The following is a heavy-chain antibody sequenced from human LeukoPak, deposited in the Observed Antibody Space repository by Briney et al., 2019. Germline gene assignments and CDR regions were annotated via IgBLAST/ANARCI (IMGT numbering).Heavy chain of an antibody. Sequence: RGSLRLSCAGSGFIFSSYSMNWVRQAPGKGLEWVSSISSTSDFIYYADSVKGRFTISRDNARNSLYLQMNSLRAEDTAVYYCARDYDRPGYCSTASCPEAFDLWGQGTMVTVSS. D-gene: IGHD2-2*03. CDR1: GFIFSSYS. J-gene: IGHJ3*01. CDR3: ARDYDRPGYCSTASCPEAFDL. CDR2: ISSTSDFI. V-gene: IGHV3-21*01.